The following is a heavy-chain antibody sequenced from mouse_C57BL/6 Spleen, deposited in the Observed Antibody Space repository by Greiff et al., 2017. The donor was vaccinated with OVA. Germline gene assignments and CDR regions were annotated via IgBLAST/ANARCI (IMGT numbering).Heavy chain of an antibody. CDR3: TGEDYYGGDY. Sequence: EVKLEESGGGLVQPGGSMKLSCVASGFTFSNYWMNWVRQSPEKGLEWVAQIRLKSDNYATHYVESVKGRFTISRDDSKSSVYLQMNNLRAEDTGIYYCTGEDYYGGDYWGQGTTLTVSS. J-gene: IGHJ2*01. V-gene: IGHV6-3*01. CDR1: GFTFSNYW. CDR2: IRLKSDNYAT. D-gene: IGHD1-1*01.